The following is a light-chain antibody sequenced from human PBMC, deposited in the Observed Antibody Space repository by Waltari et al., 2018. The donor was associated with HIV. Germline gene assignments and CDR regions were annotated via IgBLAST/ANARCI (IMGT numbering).Light chain of an antibody. CDR3: GDSHSTKGRVAYV. CDR1: SEHSTYT. CDR2: IKSDGSS. Sequence: LPVLTQPPSASALLGASITLTCTLSSEHSTYTVEWYQQRPGWSPHFLMGIKSDGSSTRGDGIPVRFMVSSSGADRYLTWSNRQSDDEAEYYCGDSHSTKGRVAYVFGTGTKVTIV. V-gene: IGLV4-3*01. J-gene: IGLJ1*01.